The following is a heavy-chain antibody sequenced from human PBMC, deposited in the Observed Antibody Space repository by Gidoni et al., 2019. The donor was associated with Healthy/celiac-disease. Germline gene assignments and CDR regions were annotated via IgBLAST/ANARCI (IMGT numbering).Heavy chain of an antibody. CDR2: ISGSGGST. CDR3: AKVGIVGATRPTYFDY. CDR1: GFTFSSYA. V-gene: IGHV3-23*01. Sequence: EVQLLESGGGLVQPGGSLRLSCAASGFTFSSYAMSWVRQAPGKGLEWVSAISGSGGSTYYADSVKGRFTISRDNSKNTLYLQMNSLRAEDTAVYYCAKVGIVGATRPTYFDYWGQGTLVTVSS. D-gene: IGHD1-26*01. J-gene: IGHJ4*02.